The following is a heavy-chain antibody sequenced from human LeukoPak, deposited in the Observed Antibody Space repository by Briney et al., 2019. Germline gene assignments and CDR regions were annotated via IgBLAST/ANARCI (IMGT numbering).Heavy chain of an antibody. CDR1: GGSFSGYY. D-gene: IGHD5-24*01. Sequence: PETLSLTCAVYGGSFSGYYWSWIRQPPGKGLEWIGEINHSGSTNYNPSLKSRVTISVDTSKNQFSLKLSSVTAADTAVYYCARETRRWLPTGYWGQGTLVTVSS. CDR3: ARETRRWLPTGY. CDR2: INHSGST. J-gene: IGHJ4*02. V-gene: IGHV4-34*01.